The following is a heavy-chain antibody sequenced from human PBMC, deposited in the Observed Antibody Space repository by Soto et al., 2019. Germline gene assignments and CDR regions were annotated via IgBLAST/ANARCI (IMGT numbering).Heavy chain of an antibody. D-gene: IGHD2-8*01. CDR2: IKNKMEGGTT. J-gene: IGHJ4*02. Sequence: EVQLVESGGGLVKPGGSLRLSCAASGFTLSNAWVSWVRQAPGKGLEWVGRIKNKMEGGTTDYAAPVKGRFTISRDDSKNMLYLQMNSLISDDTAVYCCAPNWNFDYWGQGTLVTVSS. CDR3: APNWNFDY. V-gene: IGHV3-15*01. CDR1: GFTLSNAW.